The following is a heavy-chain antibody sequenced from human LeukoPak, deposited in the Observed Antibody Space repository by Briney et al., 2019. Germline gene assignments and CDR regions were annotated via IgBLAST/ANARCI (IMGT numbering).Heavy chain of an antibody. Sequence: PSETLSLTCTVSGGSISSYYWSWIRQPPGKGLEWIGYIYYSGSTNYNPSLKSRVTISVDTSKNQFSLKLSSVTAADTAAYYCAREGYTGAFDIWGQGTMVTVSS. J-gene: IGHJ3*02. CDR1: GGSISSYY. CDR3: AREGYTGAFDI. V-gene: IGHV4-59*12. CDR2: IYYSGST. D-gene: IGHD2-2*02.